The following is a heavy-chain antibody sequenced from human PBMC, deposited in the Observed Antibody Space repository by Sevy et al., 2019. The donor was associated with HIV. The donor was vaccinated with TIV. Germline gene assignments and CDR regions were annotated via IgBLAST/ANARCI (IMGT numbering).Heavy chain of an antibody. Sequence: GGSLRLSCAASGFTFDGCTMHWVRQAPGKGLERVSLISWDSDNTYYADSVKGRFTISRDNSKNSLYLQMNSLRIEDSALYYYVKTGRARASDFQYWGQGTLVTVSS. D-gene: IGHD3-10*01. CDR1: GFTFDGCT. CDR2: ISWDSDNT. CDR3: VKTGRARASDFQY. J-gene: IGHJ1*01. V-gene: IGHV3-43*01.